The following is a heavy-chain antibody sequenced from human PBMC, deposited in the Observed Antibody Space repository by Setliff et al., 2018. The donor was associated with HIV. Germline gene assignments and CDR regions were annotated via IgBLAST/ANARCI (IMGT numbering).Heavy chain of an antibody. Sequence: KTSETLSLTCTVSGGSMSNYYWSWIRQPPGKRLEWIASIQYSDSSHYNPSLQSRVTISVDTSTKQFSLYLSSVNETDTAVYYCARSGYTSGFSWVFGAFGVWGQGKLVTVSS. J-gene: IGHJ3*01. V-gene: IGHV4-59*01. CDR1: GGSMSNYY. CDR2: IQYSDSS. D-gene: IGHD5-12*01. CDR3: ARSGYTSGFSWVFGAFGV.